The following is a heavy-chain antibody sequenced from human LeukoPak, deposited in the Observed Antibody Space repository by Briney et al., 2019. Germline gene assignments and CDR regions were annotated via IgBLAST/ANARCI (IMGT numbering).Heavy chain of an antibody. CDR2: IGTTTSYT. J-gene: IGHJ4*02. V-gene: IGHV3-11*06. CDR1: GFTFGDYY. Sequence: GGSLRLSCVTSGFTFGDYYMSWVREAPGRGLEWVSYIGTTTSYTKYADSVKGRFTISRDNAKNSLYLQMNSLGAEDTALYYCARGLYCSGGTCFKPLDFWGQGTLVTVSS. CDR3: ARGLYCSGGTCFKPLDF. D-gene: IGHD2-15*01.